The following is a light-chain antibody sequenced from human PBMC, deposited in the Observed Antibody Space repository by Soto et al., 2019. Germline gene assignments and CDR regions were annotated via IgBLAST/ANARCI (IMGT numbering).Light chain of an antibody. CDR1: QSVSSY. CDR2: DAS. Sequence: EIVLTQSPATLSLSPGEGATLSCRASQSVSSYLAWYQQKPGQAPRLLIYDASNRATGIPARFSGSGSGTDVTHTISSLEPEDFAVYYCQQRSNWPLTFGGGTKVEIK. J-gene: IGKJ4*01. CDR3: QQRSNWPLT. V-gene: IGKV3-11*01.